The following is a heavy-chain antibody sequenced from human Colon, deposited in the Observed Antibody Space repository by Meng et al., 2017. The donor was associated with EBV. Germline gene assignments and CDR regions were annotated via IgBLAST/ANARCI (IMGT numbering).Heavy chain of an antibody. D-gene: IGHD1-26*01. J-gene: IGHJ4*02. CDR1: GVSISSNIR. Sequence: QVQLQEAGPGLVQPSGPLSLTCRVSGVSISSNIRWTWVRQPPGKGLEWIGDIDDSGSTNYNPSLNSRISISLDKSKNHFSLKVNSVTAADTAVYYCARGKQDAWELLAYWGQGALVTVSS. CDR2: IDDSGST. V-gene: IGHV4-4*02. CDR3: ARGKQDAWELLAY.